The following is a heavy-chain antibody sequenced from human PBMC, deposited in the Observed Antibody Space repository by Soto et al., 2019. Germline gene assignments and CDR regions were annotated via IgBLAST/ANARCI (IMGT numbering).Heavy chain of an antibody. CDR2: ISWNGESI. Sequence: EVQLVGSGGGLVQPGRSLRLSCAASGFSFGDYAMQWVRQVPGKGLEWVSSISWNGESIGYADSVKGRFTISRDNGKKAVYLQMNSLRGEDTALYYCARGVGSSGWYDGFDSWGQGTLVTVS. CDR1: GFSFGDYA. V-gene: IGHV3-9*01. CDR3: ARGVGSSGWYDGFDS. J-gene: IGHJ4*02. D-gene: IGHD6-19*01.